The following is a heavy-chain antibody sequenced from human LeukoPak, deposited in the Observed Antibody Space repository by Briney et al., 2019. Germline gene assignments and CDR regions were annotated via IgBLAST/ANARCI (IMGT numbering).Heavy chain of an antibody. Sequence: GSLRLSCAASGLSFSTYEINWVRQAPGKGLEWVSYISSSGTTIYYADSVKGRFTISRDNAKNSLYLQMNSLGVEDTAVYYCARLWGWRHDGFDIWGQGTMVTVSS. D-gene: IGHD6-19*01. CDR1: GLSFSTYE. J-gene: IGHJ3*02. V-gene: IGHV3-48*03. CDR2: ISSSGTTI. CDR3: ARLWGWRHDGFDI.